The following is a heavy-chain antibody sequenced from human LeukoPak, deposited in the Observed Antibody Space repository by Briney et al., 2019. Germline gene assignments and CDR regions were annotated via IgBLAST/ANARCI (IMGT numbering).Heavy chain of an antibody. CDR3: ARVVGSTSWFDS. J-gene: IGHJ5*01. CDR1: GDLIIGAPYY. CDR2: TYYSGNT. V-gene: IGHV4-31*03. D-gene: IGHD1-26*01. Sequence: PSQTLSLTCSVSGDLIIGAPYYWSWVREHPGKGLEWIAYTYYSGNTYYNPSLKSRTTLSVDTSKNQFSLNLTSVTAADTAVYFCARVVGSTSWFDSWGQGTLVTFSS.